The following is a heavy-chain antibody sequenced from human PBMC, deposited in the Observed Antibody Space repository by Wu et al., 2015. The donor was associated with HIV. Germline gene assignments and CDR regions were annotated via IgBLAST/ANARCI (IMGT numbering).Heavy chain of an antibody. CDR3: ARGDYYAEDYYYYGMDV. J-gene: IGHJ6*02. D-gene: IGHD3-10*01. CDR1: GYTFTGYY. V-gene: IGHV1-2*02. CDR2: INPNSGGT. Sequence: QVQLVQSGAEVKKPGASVKVSCKASGYTFTGYYMHWVRQAPGQGLEWMGWINPNSGGTNYAQKFQGRVTMTRDTSISTAYMELSSLRSEDTAVYYCARGDYYAEDYYYYGMDVWGQGTTVTVSS.